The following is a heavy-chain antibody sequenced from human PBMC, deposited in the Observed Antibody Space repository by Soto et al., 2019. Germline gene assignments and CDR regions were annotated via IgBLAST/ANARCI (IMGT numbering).Heavy chain of an antibody. D-gene: IGHD6-13*01. CDR1: GYSFTSYW. V-gene: IGHV5-51*01. CDR3: ARRGIAAPEGYYYYGMDV. Sequence: PGESLKISCKGSGYSFTSYWIGWVRQMPGKGLEWMGIIYPGDSDTRYSPSFQGQVTISADKSISTAYLQWSSRKASDTAMYYCARRGIAAPEGYYYYGMDVWGQGTTVTVSS. J-gene: IGHJ6*02. CDR2: IYPGDSDT.